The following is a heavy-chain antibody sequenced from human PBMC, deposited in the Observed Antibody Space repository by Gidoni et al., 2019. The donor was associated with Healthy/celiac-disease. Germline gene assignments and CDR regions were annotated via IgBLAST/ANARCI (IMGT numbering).Heavy chain of an antibody. Sequence: QITLKESGPTLVKPTQTLTLTCTFSGFSLSTSGVGVCWIRQPPGKSLEWLALIYWNDDKRYSPSLKSRLTITKDTSKNQVVLTMTNMDPVDTATYYCAHRHFGGKDSSGYYYDALLFDYWGQGTLVTVSS. CDR2: IYWNDDK. CDR1: GFSLSTSGVG. J-gene: IGHJ4*02. CDR3: AHRHFGGKDSSGYYYDALLFDY. V-gene: IGHV2-5*01. D-gene: IGHD3-22*01.